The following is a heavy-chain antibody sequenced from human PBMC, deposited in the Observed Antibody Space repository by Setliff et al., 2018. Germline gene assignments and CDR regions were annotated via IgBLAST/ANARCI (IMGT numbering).Heavy chain of an antibody. D-gene: IGHD5-12*01. CDR3: ARTLSGYLSYFDS. CDR2: IYHSGSS. V-gene: IGHV4-38-2*01. J-gene: IGHJ4*02. CDR1: GDSFSDYY. Sequence: PSETLSLTCAVYGDSFSDYYWGWIRQPPGKGLEWIGSIYHSGSSYYNPSLRSRVTISIDTSKNYFSLRLTSVTAADTAIYFCARTLSGYLSYFDSWGQGTLVTVSS.